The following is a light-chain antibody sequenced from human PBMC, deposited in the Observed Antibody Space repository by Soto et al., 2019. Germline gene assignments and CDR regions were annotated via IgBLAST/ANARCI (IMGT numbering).Light chain of an antibody. Sequence: SYELTQPPSVSVSPGQTATITCSGDKLENKFVSWYQQRPGQSPVLVMHQNNKRPSGIPERFSGSNSGNTATLTISGTQAMDEADFYCQAWDSNSAAFGEGTKLTVL. V-gene: IGLV3-1*01. J-gene: IGLJ2*01. CDR1: KLENKF. CDR2: QNN. CDR3: QAWDSNSAA.